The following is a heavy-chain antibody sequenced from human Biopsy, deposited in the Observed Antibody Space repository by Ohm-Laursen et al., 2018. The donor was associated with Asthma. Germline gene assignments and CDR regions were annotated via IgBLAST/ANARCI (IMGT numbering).Heavy chain of an antibody. Sequence: SDTLSLTCSVYGGSFSSNYWSWIRRTPGKGLEWLGDTHHSGYTNYNPSLSSRPTLSVDTSKNQFSLRLTSVTAADTAVYYCARGSSSRLSQWELLVSGGKRAHSYYGMDVWAKGPRSLSP. CDR1: GGSFSSNY. CDR2: THHSGYT. J-gene: IGHJ6*02. D-gene: IGHD1-26*01. V-gene: IGHV4-34*01. CDR3: ARGSSSRLSQWELLVSGGKRAHSYYGMDV.